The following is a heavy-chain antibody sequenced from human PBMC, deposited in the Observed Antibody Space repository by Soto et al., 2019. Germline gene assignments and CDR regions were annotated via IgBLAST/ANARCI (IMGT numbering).Heavy chain of an antibody. CDR3: ARLAFRYFHDSSVPQSSVGA. V-gene: IGHV3-30-3*01. CDR1: GHSFSNYA. CDR2: ISCDGNTK. Sequence: QLQLVESGGGVVQSRRSLRLSCAVSAASGHSFSNYAIHWARQAPGKGLEWVAVISCDGNTKYYADSVTGRFTISRDNSKSTLYLQMISLKPEDTAMYYCARLAFRYFHDSSVPQSSVGAWGQGTLVSVSS. D-gene: IGHD3-22*01. J-gene: IGHJ5*02.